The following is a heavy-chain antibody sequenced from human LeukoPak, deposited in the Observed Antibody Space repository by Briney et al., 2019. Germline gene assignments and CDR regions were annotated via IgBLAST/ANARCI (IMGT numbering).Heavy chain of an antibody. CDR1: GFTFSSYA. D-gene: IGHD4-11*01. CDR2: ISGSGDST. J-gene: IGHJ4*02. V-gene: IGHV3-23*01. CDR3: ARDRLQHYFDY. Sequence: PGGSLRLSCAASGFTFSSYAMNWVRQAPGKGLEWVSVISGSGDSTNYADSVKGRFTISRDNSKNTLYLQMNSLRAEDTAVYFCARDRLQHYFDYWGQGTLVTVPS.